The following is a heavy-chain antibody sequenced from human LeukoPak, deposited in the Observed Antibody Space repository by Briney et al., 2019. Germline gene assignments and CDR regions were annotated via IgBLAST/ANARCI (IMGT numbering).Heavy chain of an antibody. Sequence: ASVKVSCKASGYTFTSYHMHWVRQAPGQGLEWMGIINPSGGGTSYAQKFQGRVTMTRDTSTSTVYMELSSLRSEDTAVYYCARDQDCSGGSCYDQSAYYYYYYGMDVWGQGTTVTVSS. V-gene: IGHV1-46*01. J-gene: IGHJ6*02. D-gene: IGHD2-15*01. CDR3: ARDQDCSGGSCYDQSAYYYYYYGMDV. CDR2: INPSGGGT. CDR1: GYTFTSYH.